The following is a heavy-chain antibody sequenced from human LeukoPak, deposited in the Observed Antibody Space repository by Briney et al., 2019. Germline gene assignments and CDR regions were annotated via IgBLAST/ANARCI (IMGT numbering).Heavy chain of an antibody. V-gene: IGHV3-23*01. J-gene: IGHJ4*02. CDR1: AFTFSTYA. D-gene: IGHD5-18*01. CDR3: TKGTIWLPFDY. CDR2: ISVSGAGT. Sequence: GGSLRLSCAASAFTFSTYAMSWVRQAPGMGREWVSSISVSGAGTYYADSVRGGFTISRDNSKNTLYLQMNSLRAEDTAVYYCTKGTIWLPFDYWGQGTLVTVSS.